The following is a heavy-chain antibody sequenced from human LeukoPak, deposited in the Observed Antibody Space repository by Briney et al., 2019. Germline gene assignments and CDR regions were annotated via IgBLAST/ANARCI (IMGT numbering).Heavy chain of an antibody. J-gene: IGHJ6*02. D-gene: IGHD6-19*01. V-gene: IGHV1-18*01. CDR1: DYTFTSYG. Sequence: GASVKVSCKASDYTFTSYGISWVRQAPGQGLEWMGWISAYNGNTNYAQKPQGRVTMTTDTSTSTAYMELRSLRSDDTAVYYCARDSQWLLPYYYGMDVWGQGTTVTVSS. CDR2: ISAYNGNT. CDR3: ARDSQWLLPYYYGMDV.